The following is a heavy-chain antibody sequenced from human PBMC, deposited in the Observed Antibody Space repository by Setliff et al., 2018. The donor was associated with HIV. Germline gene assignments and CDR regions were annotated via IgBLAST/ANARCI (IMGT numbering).Heavy chain of an antibody. CDR3: AGPRGGGAFDV. D-gene: IGHD3-10*01. CDR1: GGTSSTYA. Sequence: SVKVSCKASGGTSSTYAINWVRQAPGQGLEWMGQFIPVLDITNYAQKFQGTVTINADKSTNTMYLELRSLRPEDTAMYYCAGPRGGGAFDVWGQGTMVTVSS. J-gene: IGHJ3*01. CDR2: FIPVLDIT. V-gene: IGHV1-69*10.